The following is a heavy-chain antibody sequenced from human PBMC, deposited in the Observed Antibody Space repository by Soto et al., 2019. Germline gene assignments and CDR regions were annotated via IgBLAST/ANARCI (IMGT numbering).Heavy chain of an antibody. Sequence: AASVKVSCKASGYTFTSYGISWVRQAPGQGLEWMGWISAYNGNTNYAQKLQGRVTMTTDTSTSTAYMELRSLRSDDTAVYYCAARVRTGTLRYNWFDPWGQGTLVTVSS. CDR1: GYTFTSYG. CDR3: AARVRTGTLRYNWFDP. D-gene: IGHD1-1*01. CDR2: ISAYNGNT. J-gene: IGHJ5*02. V-gene: IGHV1-18*01.